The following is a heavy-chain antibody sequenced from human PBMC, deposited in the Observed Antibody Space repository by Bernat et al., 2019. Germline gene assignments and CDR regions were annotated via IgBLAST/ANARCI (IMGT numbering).Heavy chain of an antibody. Sequence: EVQLVESGGGLVQPGGSLRLSCTASGFTFSSYWMSWVRQAPGKGLEWVANIKQDGSEKYYVDSVKGRFTISRDNAKNSLYLQMNSLRAEDTAVYYCAREVGEGSLDYWGQGTLVTVSS. CDR2: IKQDGSEK. J-gene: IGHJ4*02. D-gene: IGHD3-10*01. CDR3: AREVGEGSLDY. V-gene: IGHV3-7*01. CDR1: GFTFSSYW.